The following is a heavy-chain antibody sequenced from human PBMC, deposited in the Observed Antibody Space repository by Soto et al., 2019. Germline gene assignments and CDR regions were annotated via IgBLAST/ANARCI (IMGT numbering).Heavy chain of an antibody. CDR2: ISGSGGST. CDR3: AKDLEDRGYDFWSGYYWYFDY. V-gene: IGHV3-23*01. CDR1: GFTFSSYA. J-gene: IGHJ4*02. D-gene: IGHD3-3*01. Sequence: GGSLRLSCSASGFTFSSYAMSWVRQAQGKGLEWVSAISGSGGSTYYADSVKGRFTISRDNSKNTLYLQMNSLRAEDTAVYYCAKDLEDRGYDFWSGYYWYFDYWVQGTLVTVSS.